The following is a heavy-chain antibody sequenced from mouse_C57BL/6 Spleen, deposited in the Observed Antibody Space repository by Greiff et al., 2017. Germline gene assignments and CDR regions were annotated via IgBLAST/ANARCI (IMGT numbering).Heavy chain of an antibody. D-gene: IGHD2-1*01. CDR3: ARNGNYPDYYAMDY. Sequence: QVQLQQSGAELARPGASVKMSCKASGYTFTSYTMHWVKQRPGQGLEWIGYINPCCGYTKYNQKFKDKATLTADKSSSTAYMQQSSLRSDDSAVYYGARNGNYPDYYAMDYWGQGTSVTVSS. J-gene: IGHJ4*01. CDR2: INPCCGYT. V-gene: IGHV1-4*01. CDR1: GYTFTSYT.